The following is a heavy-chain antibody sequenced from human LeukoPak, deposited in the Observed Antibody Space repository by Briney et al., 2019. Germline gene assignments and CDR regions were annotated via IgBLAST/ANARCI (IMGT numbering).Heavy chain of an antibody. V-gene: IGHV4-59*01. CDR1: GASISSYS. CDR3: AREGPLGTTTVFDP. J-gene: IGHJ5*02. CDR2: MHYSGGP. D-gene: IGHD4-17*01. Sequence: PSETLSLTCSVSGASISSYSWSWLRQSPGRGLEWIGYMHYSGGPTYNPSLKSRVSISVDTSKSQFSLRLTSVTEADTALYFCAREGPLGTTTVFDPWGLGILVSVSS.